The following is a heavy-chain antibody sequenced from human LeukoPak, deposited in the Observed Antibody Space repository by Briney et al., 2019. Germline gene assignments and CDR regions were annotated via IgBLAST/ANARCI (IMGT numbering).Heavy chain of an antibody. V-gene: IGHV3-7*01. J-gene: IGHJ4*02. Sequence: GGSLRLSCAASGFTFSSYSMNWVRQAPGKGLEWVANIKQDGSEKYYVDSVKGRFTISRDNAKNSLYLQMNSLRAEDTAVYYCARVEDYDILTGFDYWGQGTLVTVSS. CDR3: ARVEDYDILTGFDY. D-gene: IGHD3-9*01. CDR1: GFTFSSYS. CDR2: IKQDGSEK.